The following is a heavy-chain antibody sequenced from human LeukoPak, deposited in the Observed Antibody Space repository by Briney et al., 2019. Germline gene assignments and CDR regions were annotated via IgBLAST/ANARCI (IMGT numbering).Heavy chain of an antibody. J-gene: IGHJ4*01. CDR1: GGSFSGYY. CDR3: ARGTFGSTTGKEGNNVAF. D-gene: IGHD3-3*01. CDR2: INHSGST. Sequence: SETLSLTCAVYGGSFSGYYWSWIRQPPGKGLEWIGEINHSGSTNYNPSLKSRVTISVDMSKNQFSLKLSSVTAADTALYYFARGTFGSTTGKEGNNVAFWGNGTRVTVSS. V-gene: IGHV4-34*01.